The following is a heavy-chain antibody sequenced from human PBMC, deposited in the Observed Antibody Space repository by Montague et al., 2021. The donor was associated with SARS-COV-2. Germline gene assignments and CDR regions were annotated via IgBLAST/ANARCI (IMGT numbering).Heavy chain of an antibody. CDR1: GFTFSSYA. Sequence: SLRLSCAASGFTFSSYAMHWVRQAPGKGLEWVAAISYDGSNKYYADSVKGRFTISRDNSKNTLYLQVNSLRAEDTAVYYCARAYSGSYFAAFDIWGQGTMATVSS. J-gene: IGHJ3*02. CDR2: ISYDGSNK. D-gene: IGHD1-26*01. CDR3: ARAYSGSYFAAFDI. V-gene: IGHV3-30-3*01.